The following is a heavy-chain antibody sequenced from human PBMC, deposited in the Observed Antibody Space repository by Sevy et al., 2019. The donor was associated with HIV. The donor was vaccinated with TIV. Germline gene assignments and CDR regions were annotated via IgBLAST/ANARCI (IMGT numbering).Heavy chain of an antibody. D-gene: IGHD5-18*01. CDR3: ARAASVWIRGAFDI. Sequence: GGSLRLSCAASGFTFSSYDMHWVRQATGKGLEWVSAIGTAGDTYYPGSVKGRFTISRENAKNSLYLQMNSLRAGDTAVYYCARAASVWIRGAFDIWGQGTMVTVSS. V-gene: IGHV3-13*01. CDR1: GFTFSSYD. CDR2: IGTAGDT. J-gene: IGHJ3*02.